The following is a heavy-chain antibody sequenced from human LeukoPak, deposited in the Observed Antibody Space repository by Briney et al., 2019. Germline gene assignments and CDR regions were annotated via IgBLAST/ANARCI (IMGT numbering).Heavy chain of an antibody. J-gene: IGHJ4*02. V-gene: IGHV1-46*01. Sequence: GASVKVSCKVSGYTFTSYYMHWVRQAPGQGREWMGIINPSGGSTSYAQKFQGRVTMTRNTSISTAYMELSSLRSEDTAVYYCVRGRGNGRPENYFDYWGQGTLVTVSS. CDR2: INPSGGST. CDR1: GYTFTSYY. CDR3: VRGRGNGRPENYFDY. D-gene: IGHD2-8*01.